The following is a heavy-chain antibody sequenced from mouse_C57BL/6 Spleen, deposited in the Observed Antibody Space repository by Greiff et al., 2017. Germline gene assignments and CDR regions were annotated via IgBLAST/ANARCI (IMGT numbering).Heavy chain of an antibody. CDR1: GYSITSGYY. J-gene: IGHJ4*01. Sequence: EVQLQESGPGLVKPSQSLSLTCSVTGYSITSGYYWNWIRQFPGNILEWMGYISYDGSNNYNPSLKNRISITRDTSKNQFFLKLNSVTTEDTATYYCASFITTVVGAMDYWGQGTSVTVSS. CDR2: ISYDGSN. D-gene: IGHD1-1*01. V-gene: IGHV3-6*01. CDR3: ASFITTVVGAMDY.